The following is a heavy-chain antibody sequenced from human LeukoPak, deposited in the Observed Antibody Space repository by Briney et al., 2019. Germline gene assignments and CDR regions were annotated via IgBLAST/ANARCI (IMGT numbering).Heavy chain of an antibody. CDR1: GGSISSYY. D-gene: IGHD6-19*01. CDR2: IYTSGST. J-gene: IGHJ4*02. CDR3: ARPGSGWHYFDY. V-gene: IGHV4-4*09. Sequence: SETLSLTCTVSGGSISSYYWSWIRQPPGKGLEWIGYIYTSGSTNYNPSLKSRVTISVDTSKNQFSLKLSSVTVADTAVYYCARPGSGWHYFDYWGQGTLVTVSS.